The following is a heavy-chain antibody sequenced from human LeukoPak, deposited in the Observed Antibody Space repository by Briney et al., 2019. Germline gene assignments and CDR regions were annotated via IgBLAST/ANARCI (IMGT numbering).Heavy chain of an antibody. D-gene: IGHD3-9*01. CDR2: ISGSGGST. Sequence: GGSLRLSCAASGFTFSSYAMSWVRQAPGKGQEWVSAISGSGGSTYYADSVKGRFTVYRDNSKNTLYLQMNSLRAEDTAVYYCATSRELRYFDWLPLPFDYWGQGTLVTVSS. CDR3: ATSRELRYFDWLPLPFDY. CDR1: GFTFSSYA. V-gene: IGHV3-23*01. J-gene: IGHJ4*02.